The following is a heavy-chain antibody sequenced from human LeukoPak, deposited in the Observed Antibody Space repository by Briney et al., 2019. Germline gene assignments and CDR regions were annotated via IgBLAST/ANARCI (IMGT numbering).Heavy chain of an antibody. CDR3: ARLGRNSSY. J-gene: IGHJ4*02. CDR2: INRDESEK. V-gene: IGHV3-7*01. D-gene: IGHD1-7*01. Sequence: GGSLRLSCAASGFTFSSYAMSWVRQAPGRGLEWVANINRDESEKYYVDSVKGRFAISRDNAKNSLYLRMNSLRAEDTAVYYCARLGRNSSYWGQGTLVTVSS. CDR1: GFTFSSYA.